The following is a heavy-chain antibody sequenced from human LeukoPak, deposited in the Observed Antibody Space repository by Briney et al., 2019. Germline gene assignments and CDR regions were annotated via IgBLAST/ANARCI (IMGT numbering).Heavy chain of an antibody. D-gene: IGHD4-17*01. Sequence: ASVKVSCKASGYTFTSYGISWVRQAPGQGLEWMGWISAYNGNTNYAQKLQGRVTMTTDTSTSTAYMELRSLRSDDTAVYYCARAPKYWNGDYGLGASYYYGMDVWGQGTTVTVSS. J-gene: IGHJ6*02. V-gene: IGHV1-18*01. CDR1: GYTFTSYG. CDR2: ISAYNGNT. CDR3: ARAPKYWNGDYGLGASYYYGMDV.